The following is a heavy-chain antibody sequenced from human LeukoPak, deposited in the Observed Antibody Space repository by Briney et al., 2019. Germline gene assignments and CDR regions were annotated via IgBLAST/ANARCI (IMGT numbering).Heavy chain of an antibody. CDR2: IKQDGSEK. CDR1: GFTFSSYW. V-gene: IGHV3-7*01. CDR3: ALPHYYDSEGPSDMDV. D-gene: IGHD3-10*01. J-gene: IGHJ6*03. Sequence: GGSLRLSCAASGFTFSSYWMSWVRQAPGKGLEWVANIKQDGSEKYYVDSVKGRFTVSRDNAKNSLFLQMNSLRAEDTAVYYCALPHYYDSEGPSDMDVWGKGTTVTISS.